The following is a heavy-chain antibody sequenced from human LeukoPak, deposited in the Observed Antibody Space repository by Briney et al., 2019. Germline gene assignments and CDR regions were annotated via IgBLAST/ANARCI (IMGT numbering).Heavy chain of an antibody. V-gene: IGHV1-2*02. Sequence: ASVKVSCKASGYLFTDYYLHWIRQAPGQGLEWMGWIDPNSGGTHHAVNFQGRATMTRDTSISTVYMDLSSLRSDDTGLYYCARSRTPFYYYGMHVWGQGTLVTVSS. D-gene: IGHD1-1*01. CDR2: IDPNSGGT. CDR1: GYLFTDYY. J-gene: IGHJ6*02. CDR3: ARSRTPFYYYGMHV.